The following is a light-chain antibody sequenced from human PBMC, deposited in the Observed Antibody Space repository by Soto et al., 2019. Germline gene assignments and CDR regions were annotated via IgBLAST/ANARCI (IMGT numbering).Light chain of an antibody. CDR2: GAS. CDR3: HQYGSSPWT. J-gene: IGKJ1*01. CDR1: QSVRSK. Sequence: EIVLTQSPGTLSLSPGERATLSCRASQSVRSKLAWYQHKPGQAPRLLIYGASSRAPGIPDRFSGSGSETDFTLTITRLESEDFAVYSCHQYGSSPWTLGQGTKVDIK. V-gene: IGKV3-20*01.